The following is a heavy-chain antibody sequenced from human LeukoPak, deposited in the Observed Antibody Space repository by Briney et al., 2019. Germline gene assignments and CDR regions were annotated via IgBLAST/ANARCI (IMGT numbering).Heavy chain of an antibody. V-gene: IGHV3-53*01. CDR1: EFTVSSTY. CDR3: AGRHCSGGGCYFAGADPFDY. CDR2: IYSGGNI. Sequence: SLRLSCAASEFTVSSTYMSWVRQAPGKGLEWVAVIYSGGNIYYIESVKGRFTISRDTSKTTLYLQMNSLRAEDTAVYFCAGRHCSGGGCYFAGADPFDYWGQGTLVTVSS. J-gene: IGHJ4*02. D-gene: IGHD2-15*01.